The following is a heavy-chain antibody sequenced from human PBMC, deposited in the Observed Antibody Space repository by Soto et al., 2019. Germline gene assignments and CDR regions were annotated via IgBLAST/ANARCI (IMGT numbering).Heavy chain of an antibody. Sequence: SETLSLTCPVSGCSISSYYWSLLRQPPGKGLEWIGYIYYSGSTNYNPSLKSRVTISVDTSKNQFSLKLSSVTAADTAVYYCARSRTRVIDYWGQGTLVTVSS. J-gene: IGHJ4*02. CDR2: IYYSGST. CDR3: ARSRTRVIDY. CDR1: GCSISSYY. V-gene: IGHV4-59*01. D-gene: IGHD2-21*01.